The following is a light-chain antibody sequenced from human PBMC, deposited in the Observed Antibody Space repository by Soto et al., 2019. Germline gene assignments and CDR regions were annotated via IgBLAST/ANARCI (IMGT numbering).Light chain of an antibody. Sequence: DFQMTQSPSSLSASVGDRVTITCRASQSVTTYLNWYQQRPGEAPNLLIYAASNLQNGVPSRFNGSGSGTDFTLTISGLEPEDSATYFCQQTYSIPPLTFGGGTKVQIK. J-gene: IGKJ4*01. V-gene: IGKV1-39*01. CDR2: AAS. CDR1: QSVTTY. CDR3: QQTYSIPPLT.